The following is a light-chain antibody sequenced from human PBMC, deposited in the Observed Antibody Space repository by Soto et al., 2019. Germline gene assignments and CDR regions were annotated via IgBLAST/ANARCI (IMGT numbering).Light chain of an antibody. V-gene: IGKV3-20*01. Sequence: EIVLTQSPGTLSLSPGERATLSCRASQTISNTFLAWYQQKPGQAPRLLIYGASSRATGIPDRFSGSGSGTDFTLTIGRLEPEDFAVYYCQQFGVSPTFGGGTKVDIK. CDR1: QTISNTF. CDR3: QQFGVSPT. J-gene: IGKJ4*01. CDR2: GAS.